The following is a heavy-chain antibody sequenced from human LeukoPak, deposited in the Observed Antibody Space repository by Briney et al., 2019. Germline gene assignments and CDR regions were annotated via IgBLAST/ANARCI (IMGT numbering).Heavy chain of an antibody. V-gene: IGHV4-34*01. D-gene: IGHD3-22*01. CDR1: GGSFSGYY. Sequence: SETLSLTCAVYGGSFSGYYWSWIRQPPGKGLEWIGEINHSGSTNYNPSLKSRVTISVDTSKNQFSLKLSSVTAADTAVYYCARGSGDSSGYSFLSKYYFDYWGQGTLVTVSS. J-gene: IGHJ4*02. CDR3: ARGSGDSSGYSFLSKYYFDY. CDR2: INHSGST.